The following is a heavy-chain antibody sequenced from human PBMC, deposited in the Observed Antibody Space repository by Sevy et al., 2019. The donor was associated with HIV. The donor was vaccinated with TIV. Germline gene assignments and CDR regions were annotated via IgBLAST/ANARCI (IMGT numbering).Heavy chain of an antibody. CDR1: GGSIDSDH. Sequence: SETLSLTCAVSGGSIDSDHWNWIRQPPGKGPEWIGYVYYTGGTNYNPSLKNRVTISVDRTKNQFSLKLTSVTAADTAVYYCARRNDSDIWGQGTMVTVSS. CDR3: ARRNDSDI. D-gene: IGHD2-21*02. J-gene: IGHJ3*02. CDR2: VYYTGGT. V-gene: IGHV4-59*08.